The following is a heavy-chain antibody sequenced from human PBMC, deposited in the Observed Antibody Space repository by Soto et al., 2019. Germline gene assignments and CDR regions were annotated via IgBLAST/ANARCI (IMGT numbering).Heavy chain of an antibody. CDR3: ARHRDATTVTYWYFDL. D-gene: IGHD4-17*01. CDR2: IYYSGST. Sequence: PSETLSLTCTVSGGSISSSSYYWGWIRQPPGKGLEWIGSIYYSGSTYYNPSLKSRVTISVDTSKNQFSLKLSSVTAADTAVYYCARHRDATTVTYWYFDLWGRGTLVTVSS. J-gene: IGHJ2*01. V-gene: IGHV4-39*01. CDR1: GGSISSSSYY.